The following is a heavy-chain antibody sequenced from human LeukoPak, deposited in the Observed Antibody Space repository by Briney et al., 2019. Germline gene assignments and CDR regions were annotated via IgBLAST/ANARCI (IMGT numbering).Heavy chain of an antibody. V-gene: IGHV1-18*01. CDR1: GYTFTSYG. D-gene: IGHD3-16*02. CDR2: ISAYNCNT. CDR3: ARYYRLRGYPAFGY. Sequence: ASVKVSCKAFGYTFTSYGISWVRQAPGQGLDWMGCISAYNCNTNYAQKLQGRLTMTTDTSTSTAYMELRSLRSDDTAVYYCARYYRLRGYPAFGYWGQGTLVTVSS. J-gene: IGHJ4*02.